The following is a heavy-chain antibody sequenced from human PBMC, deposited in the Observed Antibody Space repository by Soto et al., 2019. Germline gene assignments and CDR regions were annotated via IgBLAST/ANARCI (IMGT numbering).Heavy chain of an antibody. CDR3: AKALPPTITIFGVVIPPFDY. CDR1: GFTFSSYA. Sequence: EVQLLESGGGLVQPGGSLRLSCAASGFTFSSYAMSWVRQAPGKGLEWVSAIGGSGGSTYYADSVKGRFTISRDNSKNTLYLQMNSLRAEDTAVHYCAKALPPTITIFGVVIPPFDYWGQGTLVTVSS. D-gene: IGHD3-3*01. J-gene: IGHJ4*02. CDR2: IGGSGGST. V-gene: IGHV3-23*01.